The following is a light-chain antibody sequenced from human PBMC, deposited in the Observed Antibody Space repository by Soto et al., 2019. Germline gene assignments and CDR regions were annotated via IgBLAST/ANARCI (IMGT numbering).Light chain of an antibody. CDR3: SSFVGSPVV. CDR1: SSDVGDYNY. V-gene: IGLV2-8*01. Sequence: QSVSTQPPSASGSPGQSVTIPCTGTSSDVGDYNYVSWYQQHPGKVPKLLIYEVSKRPSGVPDRFSGSKSGNTASLTVSGLQAEDEADYYCSSFVGSPVVFGGGTKVTVL. CDR2: EVS. J-gene: IGLJ2*01.